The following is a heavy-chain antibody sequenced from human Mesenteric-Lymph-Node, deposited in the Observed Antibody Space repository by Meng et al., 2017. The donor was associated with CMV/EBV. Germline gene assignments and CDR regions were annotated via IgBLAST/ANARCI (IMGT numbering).Heavy chain of an antibody. J-gene: IGHJ4*02. D-gene: IGHD2-2*01. CDR3: AKDMGVVPAAMGY. CDR1: GFTFHDYT. V-gene: IGHV3-9*01. Sequence: GGSLRLSCVASGFTFHDYTMHWVRQAPGKGLEWLSGINWESGVIGYADSVKGRFTISRDNAKNSLYLQMNSLRAEDTALYYCAKDMGVVPAAMGYWGQGTLVTVSS. CDR2: INWESGVI.